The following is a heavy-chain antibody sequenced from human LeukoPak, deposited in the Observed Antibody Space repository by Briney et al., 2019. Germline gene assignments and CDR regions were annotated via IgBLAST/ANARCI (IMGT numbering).Heavy chain of an antibody. J-gene: IGHJ4*02. V-gene: IGHV4-31*11. Sequence: SENLSLTCAVSGFSISSGGYYWSWIRQHPGKGLEWIGYIYYSGSTYYNPSLKSRVTISVDTSKNQFSLKLSSVTAADTAVYYCARDYGGEVGDWGQGTLVTVSS. CDR3: ARDYGGEVGD. D-gene: IGHD1-26*01. CDR1: GFSISSGGYY. CDR2: IYYSGST.